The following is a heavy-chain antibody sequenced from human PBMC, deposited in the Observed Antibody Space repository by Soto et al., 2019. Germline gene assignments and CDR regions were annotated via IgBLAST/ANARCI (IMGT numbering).Heavy chain of an antibody. Sequence: PGGSLRLSCAASGFTFGDYAMHWVRQAPGKGLEWVSVIGGAGSNIYYVDSVEGRFTVSRDDSKNTLYLRMDSLRVEDTAVYYCAKDFVSRNGAYDPFDIWGPGTMDTVSS. D-gene: IGHD2-8*01. CDR2: IGGAGSNI. CDR3: AKDFVSRNGAYDPFDI. J-gene: IGHJ3*02. CDR1: GFTFGDYA. V-gene: IGHV3-23*01.